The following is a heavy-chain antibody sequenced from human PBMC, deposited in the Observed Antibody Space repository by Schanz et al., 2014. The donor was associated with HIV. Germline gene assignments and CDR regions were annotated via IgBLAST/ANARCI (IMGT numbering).Heavy chain of an antibody. CDR1: GFTFSTSG. CDR3: ARDLHDYGDARTDY. Sequence: QVQLVESGGGVVQPGRSLRLSCAASGFTFSTSGMHWFRQVPARGLGWVTMIWYDGSNRFYADSVKGRFTISRDNSKNTLFLQMNSLRAEDTAVYYCARDLHDYGDARTDYWGQGILVTVSS. V-gene: IGHV3-33*01. CDR2: IWYDGSNR. J-gene: IGHJ4*02. D-gene: IGHD4-17*01.